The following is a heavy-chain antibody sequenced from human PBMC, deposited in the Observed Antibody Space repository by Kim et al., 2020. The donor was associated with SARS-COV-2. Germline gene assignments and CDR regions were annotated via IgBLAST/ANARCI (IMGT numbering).Heavy chain of an antibody. CDR1: GYTFTSYD. CDR2: MNPNSGNT. CDR3: ARAFRITMIVVVITSTRYYGMDV. V-gene: IGHV1-8*01. D-gene: IGHD3-22*01. J-gene: IGHJ6*02. Sequence: ASVKVSCKASGYTFTSYDINWVRQATGQGLEWMGWMNPNSGNTGYAQKFQGRVTMTRNTSLSTAYMELSSLRSEDTAVYYCARAFRITMIVVVITSTRYYGMDVWGQGTTVTVSS.